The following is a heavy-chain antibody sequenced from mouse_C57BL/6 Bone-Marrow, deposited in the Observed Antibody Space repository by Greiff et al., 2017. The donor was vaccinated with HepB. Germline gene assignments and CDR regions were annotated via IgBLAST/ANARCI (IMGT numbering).Heavy chain of an antibody. D-gene: IGHD2-4*01. CDR1: GFTFSSYG. CDR2: ISSGGSYT. Sequence: EVHLVESGGDLVKPGGSLKLSCAASGFTFSSYGMSWVRQTPDKRLEWVATISSGGSYTYYPDSVKGRFTISRDNAKNTLYLQMSSLKSEDTAMYDCARRDYDGDWYFDVWGTGTTVTVSS. J-gene: IGHJ1*03. V-gene: IGHV5-6*01. CDR3: ARRDYDGDWYFDV.